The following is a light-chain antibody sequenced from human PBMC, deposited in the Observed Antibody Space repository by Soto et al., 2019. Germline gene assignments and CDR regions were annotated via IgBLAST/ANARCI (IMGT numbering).Light chain of an antibody. J-gene: IGLJ3*02. CDR1: SSDLGNHNL. V-gene: IGLV2-23*01. CDR3: CSYAGRSTWV. CDR2: EAS. Sequence: QLVLTQPASVSGSPGQSITISCTGTSSDLGNHNLVSWYQQYPGKAPTLMIYEASQRPSGVSHRFSGSKSGNTASLTISGLQTEDEGNYYCCSYAGRSTWVFGGGTKVTVL.